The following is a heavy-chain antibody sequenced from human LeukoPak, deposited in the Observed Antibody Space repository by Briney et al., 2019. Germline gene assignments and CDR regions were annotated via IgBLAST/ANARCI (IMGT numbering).Heavy chain of an antibody. CDR3: ARDPRSYYDILTGYSYSWFDP. D-gene: IGHD3-9*01. J-gene: IGHJ5*02. CDR1: GGTFSRFT. V-gene: IGHV1-69*13. CDR2: ITPIFGTA. Sequence: ASVKVSCKASGGTFSRFTISWVRQAPGQGFEWMGGITPIFGTANFAQKFQGRVSITADGSTSTAFMELSSLRSEDTAVYYCARDPRSYYDILTGYSYSWFDPWGQGTLVTVSS.